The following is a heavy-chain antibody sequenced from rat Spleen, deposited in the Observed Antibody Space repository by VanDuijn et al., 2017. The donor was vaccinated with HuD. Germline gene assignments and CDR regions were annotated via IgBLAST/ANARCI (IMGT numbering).Heavy chain of an antibody. V-gene: IGHV5-31*01. D-gene: IGHD1-1*01. CDR3: TRENYYSGDY. Sequence: EVQLVESGGGLVQPGRSLKLSCVASGFTFNKYWMNWIRQAPGKGLEWVASITTSGGGVYHPDSVKGRFTSSRVNAQNTLYLQMNSLRSEETATYYCTRENYYSGDYWGQGVMVTVSS. CDR2: ITTSGGGV. J-gene: IGHJ2*01. CDR1: GFTFNKYW.